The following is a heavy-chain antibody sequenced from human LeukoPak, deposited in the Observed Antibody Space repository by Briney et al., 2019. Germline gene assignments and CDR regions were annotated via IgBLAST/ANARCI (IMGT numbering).Heavy chain of an antibody. D-gene: IGHD6-13*01. J-gene: IGHJ4*02. Sequence: GGSLRLSCAASGFTFNTYSMSWVRQAPGKGLEWVSAISGSGGSTYYADSVKGRFTISRDNSKNTLYLQMNSLRAEDTAVYYCAKGGQLVGVSGQHYWGQGTLVTVSS. CDR2: ISGSGGST. CDR3: AKGGQLVGVSGQHY. CDR1: GFTFNTYS. V-gene: IGHV3-23*01.